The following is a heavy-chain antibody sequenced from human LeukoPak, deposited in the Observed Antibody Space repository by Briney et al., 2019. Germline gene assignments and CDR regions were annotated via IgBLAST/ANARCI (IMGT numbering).Heavy chain of an antibody. CDR1: GGSLSSGSYY. CDR3: ARDGIVRYSSSSGLSYYYMDD. Sequence: PSETLSLTCTVSGGSLSSGSYYWSWIRQPAGKGLEWIGRIYTSGSTHYNPSLKSRVTISVDTSKNQFSLKLSSVTAADTAVYYCARDGIVRYSSSSGLSYYYMDDWGKGTTVTVSS. J-gene: IGHJ6*03. V-gene: IGHV4-61*02. D-gene: IGHD6-6*01. CDR2: IYTSGST.